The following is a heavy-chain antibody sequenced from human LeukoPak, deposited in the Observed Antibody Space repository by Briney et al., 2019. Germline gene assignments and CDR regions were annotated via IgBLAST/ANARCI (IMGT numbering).Heavy chain of an antibody. CDR2: LFDSVNT. Sequence: SETLSLTCTVSGGSISSHYWSWIRQPPGKGLEWIAYLFDSVNTKDNPSLQSRLTLSADTSKNQFSLKLSSVTAADTAVYYCARADYSNYFDYWGQGTLVTVSS. CDR3: ARADYSNYFDY. CDR1: GGSISSHY. V-gene: IGHV4-59*11. D-gene: IGHD4-11*01. J-gene: IGHJ4*02.